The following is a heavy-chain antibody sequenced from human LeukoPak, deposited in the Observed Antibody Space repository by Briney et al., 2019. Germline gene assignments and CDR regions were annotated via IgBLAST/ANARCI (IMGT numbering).Heavy chain of an antibody. CDR1: GFSFSDAW. CDR3: AKNYYDSSGYYVDY. CDR2: IRSKADGGTP. J-gene: IGHJ4*02. D-gene: IGHD3-22*01. Sequence: GGSLRLSCAASGFSFSDAWMNWVRQAPGKGLEWVGHIRSKADGGTPDYIAPVKGRFTISRDNSKNTLYLQMNSLRAEDTAVYYCAKNYYDSSGYYVDYWGQGTLVTVSS. V-gene: IGHV3-15*07.